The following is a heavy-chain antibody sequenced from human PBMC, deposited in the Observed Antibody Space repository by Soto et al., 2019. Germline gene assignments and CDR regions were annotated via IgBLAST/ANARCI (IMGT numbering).Heavy chain of an antibody. CDR2: IYYSGST. D-gene: IGHD5-12*01. V-gene: IGHV4-31*03. CDR3: AREGGYSGYDRGVDY. CDR1: GGSISSGGYY. J-gene: IGHJ4*02. Sequence: SETLSLTCTVSGGSISSGGYYWSWIRQHPGKGLEWIGYIYYSGSTYYNPSLKSRVTISVDTSKNQFSLKLSSVTAADTAVYYCAREGGYSGYDRGVDYWGQGTLVTVSS.